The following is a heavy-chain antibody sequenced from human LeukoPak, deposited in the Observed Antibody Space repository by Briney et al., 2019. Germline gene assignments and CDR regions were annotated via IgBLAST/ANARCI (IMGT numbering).Heavy chain of an antibody. CDR3: ARGRIKFYYGSGSYAFDI. V-gene: IGHV4-34*01. CDR1: GGSFSGYY. Sequence: NASETLSLTCAGYGGSFSGYYWSWIRQPPGKGLEWIGEINHSGSTNYNPSLKSRVTISVDTSKNQFSLKLSSVTAADTAVYYCARGRIKFYYGSGSYAFDIWGRGTMVTVSS. D-gene: IGHD3-10*01. J-gene: IGHJ3*02. CDR2: INHSGST.